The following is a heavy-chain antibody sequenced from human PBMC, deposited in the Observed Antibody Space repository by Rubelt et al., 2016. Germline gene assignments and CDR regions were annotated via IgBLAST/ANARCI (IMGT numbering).Heavy chain of an antibody. CDR1: SNAW. J-gene: IGHJ4*02. CDR3: TKDIWSAY. D-gene: IGHD3-16*01. V-gene: IGHV3-15*07. Sequence: SNAWMNWVRQAPGKGLEWVGRIKSKTDGETTDYAAHVKGRFTISRDDSKNTLYLQINSLKTEDTAVYYCTKDIWSAYWGQGTLVTVSS. CDR2: IKSKTDGETT.